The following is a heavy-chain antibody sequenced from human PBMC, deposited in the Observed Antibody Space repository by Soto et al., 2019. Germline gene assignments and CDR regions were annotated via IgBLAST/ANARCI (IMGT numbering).Heavy chain of an antibody. CDR1: GGSINSGNSY. J-gene: IGHJ4*02. CDR2: IYYRGST. Sequence: SETLSLTCTVSGGSINSGNSYWSWIRQPPGKGLEWIGFIYYRGSTYYNPTLQSRVAMSIDTSKNQFSLKLSSVTAADTAVYYCAREKIDSSGYYFDYWGQGTLVTVSS. D-gene: IGHD3-22*01. CDR3: AREKIDSSGYYFDY. V-gene: IGHV4-30-4*01.